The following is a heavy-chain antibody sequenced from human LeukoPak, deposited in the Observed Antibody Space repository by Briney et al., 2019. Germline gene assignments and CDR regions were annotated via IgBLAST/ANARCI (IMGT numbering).Heavy chain of an antibody. CDR2: INHSGST. Sequence: PSETLSLTCAVYGGSFSGYYWSWIRQPPGKGLEWIGEINHSGSTNYNPSLKSRVTISVDTSKNQFSLKLSSVTAADTAVYYCARRRYYYYGMDVWGQGTTVTASS. CDR1: GGSFSGYY. CDR3: ARRRYYYYGMDV. J-gene: IGHJ6*02. V-gene: IGHV4-34*01.